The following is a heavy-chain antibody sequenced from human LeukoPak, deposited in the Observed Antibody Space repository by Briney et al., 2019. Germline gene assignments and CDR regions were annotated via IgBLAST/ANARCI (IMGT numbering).Heavy chain of an antibody. J-gene: IGHJ4*02. CDR1: TGTFSSYG. Sequence: SVKVSCKASTGTFSSYGISWVRQAPGQGLEWMGRIIPMYDTTSYPENFQGRVTISADKSTGTAYMELSSLTSGDTAVYFCVRDYDSNGPQKNYFDFWGRGSLITVSS. V-gene: IGHV1-69*06. D-gene: IGHD3-16*01. CDR2: IIPMYDTT. CDR3: VRDYDSNGPQKNYFDF.